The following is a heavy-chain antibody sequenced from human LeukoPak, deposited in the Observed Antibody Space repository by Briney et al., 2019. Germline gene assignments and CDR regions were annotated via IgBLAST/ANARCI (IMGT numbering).Heavy chain of an antibody. CDR3: AKDQYYDFWSGPYGMDV. D-gene: IGHD3-3*01. CDR2: INWNSGSI. CDR1: GFTFDDYA. J-gene: IGHJ6*02. V-gene: IGHV3-9*01. Sequence: GGSLRLSCAASGFTFDDYAMHWVRQAPGKGLEWVSGINWNSGSIGYADSVKGRFTISRDNAKNSLYLQMNSLRAEDTALYYCAKDQYYDFWSGPYGMDVWGQGTTVTVSS.